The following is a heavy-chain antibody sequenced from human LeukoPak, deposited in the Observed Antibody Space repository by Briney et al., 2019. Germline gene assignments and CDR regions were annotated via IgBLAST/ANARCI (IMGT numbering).Heavy chain of an antibody. Sequence: PSETLSLTCTVSGGSISSYYWSWIRQPPGKGLEWIGYIYYSGSTNYNPSLKSRVTISVDTSKNQFSLKLSSVTAADTAVYYCARDHLPVYYGSGSYYYFDYWGQGTLVTVSS. V-gene: IGHV4-59*01. CDR3: ARDHLPVYYGSGSYYYFDY. CDR1: GGSISSYY. J-gene: IGHJ4*02. D-gene: IGHD3-10*01. CDR2: IYYSGST.